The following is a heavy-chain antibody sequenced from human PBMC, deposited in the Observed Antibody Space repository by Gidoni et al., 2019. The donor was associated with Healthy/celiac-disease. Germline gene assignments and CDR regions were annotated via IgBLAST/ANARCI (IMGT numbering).Heavy chain of an antibody. D-gene: IGHD3-16*02. CDR3: ARAAAHGPTEDYIWGSYRLNWFDP. CDR1: GYSISSGYY. Sequence: QVQLQESGPGLVKPSETLSLTCAVSGYSISSGYYWGWIRQPPGKGLEWIGSIHHSGSTYYSPSLKSRVTISVDTSKNQFSLKLSSVTAADTAVYYCARAAAHGPTEDYIWGSYRLNWFDPWGQGTLVTVSS. J-gene: IGHJ5*02. CDR2: IHHSGST. V-gene: IGHV4-38-2*01.